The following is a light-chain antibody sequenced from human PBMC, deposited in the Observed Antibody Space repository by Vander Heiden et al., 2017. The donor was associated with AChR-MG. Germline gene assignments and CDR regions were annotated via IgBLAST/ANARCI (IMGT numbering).Light chain of an antibody. CDR2: GAS. CDR3: QQYNDWPPIT. V-gene: IGKV3-15*01. Sequence: EISLTHFPATRSVSAGKSATLSCGARQSGSSNLAWYQQKPGQAPRLLIYGASTRATGIPARFSGSGSGTEFTLTISSLQSEDFAVYFCQQYNDWPPITFGQGTQLEIK. CDR1: QSGSSN. J-gene: IGKJ5*01.